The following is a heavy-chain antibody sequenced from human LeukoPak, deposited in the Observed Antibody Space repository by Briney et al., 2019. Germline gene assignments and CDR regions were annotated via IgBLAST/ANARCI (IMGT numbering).Heavy chain of an antibody. D-gene: IGHD2-2*02. CDR2: IYYSGST. Sequence: SETLSLTCTVSGGSISSYYWSWIRQPPGKGLEWIGYIYYSGSTNYNPSLKSRVTISVDTSKNQFSLKLSSVTAADTAVYYCARALRYCSSTSCYTGAFDIWVQGTMVTVSS. V-gene: IGHV4-59*01. CDR1: GGSISSYY. CDR3: ARALRYCSSTSCYTGAFDI. J-gene: IGHJ3*02.